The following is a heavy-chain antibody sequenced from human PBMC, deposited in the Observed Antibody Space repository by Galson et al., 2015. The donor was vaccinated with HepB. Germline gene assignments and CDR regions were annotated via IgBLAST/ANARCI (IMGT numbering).Heavy chain of an antibody. D-gene: IGHD6-6*01. V-gene: IGHV3-30-3*01. CDR2: ISYDGSNK. Sequence: SLRLSCAASGFTFSSYAMHWVRQAPGKGLEWVAVISYDGSNKYYADSVKGRFTISRDNSKNTLYLQMNSLRAEDTAVYYCARDHHIAARPDLDYWGQGTLVTVSS. CDR3: ARDHHIAARPDLDY. CDR1: GFTFSSYA. J-gene: IGHJ4*02.